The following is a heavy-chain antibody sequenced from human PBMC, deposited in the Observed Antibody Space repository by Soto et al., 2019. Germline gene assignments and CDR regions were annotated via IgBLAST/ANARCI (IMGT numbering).Heavy chain of an antibody. D-gene: IGHD3-10*01. V-gene: IGHV1-18*01. Sequence: QVQLVQSGAEVTKPGASVKVSCKTSGYPFSTYGLSWVRQAPGQGLEWMGWSVANSGNRIYAQKFQGRVTMYTDRSTNTGYMELRSLTSDDSALYDCARVAGYGSGNRFFDNWGQGTLVTVS. CDR3: ARVAGYGSGNRFFDN. CDR2: SVANSGNR. CDR1: GYPFSTYG. J-gene: IGHJ4*02.